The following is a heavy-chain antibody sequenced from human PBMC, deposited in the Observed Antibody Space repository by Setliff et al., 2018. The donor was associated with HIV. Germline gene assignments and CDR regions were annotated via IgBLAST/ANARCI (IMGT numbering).Heavy chain of an antibody. CDR1: GGTFSSYA. Sequence: SVKVSCKASGGTFSSYAISWVRQAPGQGLEWMGRIIPVFGTANYAQKFQGRVTIIADKSTSTAYMELSSLRSEDTAVYYCAREDGSYDGGRGASEIWGQGTMVTVSS. V-gene: IGHV1-69*06. J-gene: IGHJ3*02. D-gene: IGHD1-26*01. CDR3: AREDGSYDGGRGASEI. CDR2: IIPVFGTA.